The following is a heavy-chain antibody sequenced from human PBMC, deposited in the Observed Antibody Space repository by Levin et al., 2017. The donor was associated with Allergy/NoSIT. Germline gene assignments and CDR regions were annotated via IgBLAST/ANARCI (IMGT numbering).Heavy chain of an antibody. Sequence: SQTLSLTCTVSGGSISSYYWSWIRQPAGKGLEWIGRIYTSGSTNYNPSLKSRVTMSVDTSKNQFSLKLSSVTAADTAVYYCARDLVVVVPAAMGADYYYYYGMDVWGQGTTVTVSS. J-gene: IGHJ6*02. CDR3: ARDLVVVVPAAMGADYYYYYGMDV. V-gene: IGHV4-4*07. D-gene: IGHD2-2*01. CDR2: IYTSGST. CDR1: GGSISSYY.